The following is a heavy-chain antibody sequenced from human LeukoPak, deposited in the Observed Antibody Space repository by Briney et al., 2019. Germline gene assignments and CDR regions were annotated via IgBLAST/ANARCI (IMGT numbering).Heavy chain of an antibody. CDR1: GFTLSSYG. CDR2: IWYDGTNK. CDR3: ARVQNSDYYGSGSLAGHYFDY. D-gene: IGHD3-10*01. Sequence: PGGSLRLSCAASGFTLSSYGMHWVRQAPGKGLEWGAVIWYDGTNKYYADSVKGRFTISRDNSKNTLYLQMNSLRAEDTAVYYCARVQNSDYYGSGSLAGHYFDYWGQGNQVTVSS. V-gene: IGHV3-33*01. J-gene: IGHJ4*02.